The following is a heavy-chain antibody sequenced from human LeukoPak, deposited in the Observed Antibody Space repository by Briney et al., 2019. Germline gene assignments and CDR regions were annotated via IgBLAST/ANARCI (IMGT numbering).Heavy chain of an antibody. D-gene: IGHD2-15*01. CDR2: IIPILGIA. Sequence: SVKVSCKASGGTFSSYAISWVRQAPGQGLEWMGRIIPILGIANYAQKFQGRVTITADKSTSTAYMELSRLRSEDTAVYYCARLYSVVVVAASQEGMDVWGQGTTVTVSS. CDR3: ARLYSVVVVAASQEGMDV. CDR1: GGTFSSYA. V-gene: IGHV1-69*04. J-gene: IGHJ6*02.